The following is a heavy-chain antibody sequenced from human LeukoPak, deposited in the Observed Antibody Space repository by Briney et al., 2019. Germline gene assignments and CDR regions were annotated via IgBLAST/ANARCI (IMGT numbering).Heavy chain of an antibody. CDR2: IYSGGST. CDR1: GFTVSNNY. V-gene: IGHV3-53*01. Sequence: GGSLRLSCAASGFTVSNNYMTWVRQAPGKGLEWVSVIYSGGSTYYADSVKGRFTISRDNSKNTLYLQMNSLRAEDTAVYYCAKAYCSGGSCYYDYWGQGTLVTVSS. D-gene: IGHD2-15*01. J-gene: IGHJ4*02. CDR3: AKAYCSGGSCYYDY.